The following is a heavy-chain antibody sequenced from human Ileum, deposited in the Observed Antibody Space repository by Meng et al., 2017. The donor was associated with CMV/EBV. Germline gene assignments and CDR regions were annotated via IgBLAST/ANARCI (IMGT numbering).Heavy chain of an antibody. Sequence: SCKASGYSFTSFDINWVRQATGQGIEWMGWMNPQSGNTGYAQTFQGRVTFTRTTSIDTAYMELSSLRSEYTAVYYCARDSNYVWFDPWGQGSLVTVSS. CDR3: ARDSNYVWFDP. CDR1: GYSFTSFD. J-gene: IGHJ5*02. V-gene: IGHV1-8*03. D-gene: IGHD4-11*01. CDR2: MNPQSGNT.